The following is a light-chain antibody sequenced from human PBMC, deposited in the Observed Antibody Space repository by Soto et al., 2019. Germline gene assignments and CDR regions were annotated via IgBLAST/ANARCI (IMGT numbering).Light chain of an antibody. CDR3: QQYNTWPRT. Sequence: EIVMTQSPATLSVSPGERAALSCRASQSVSSDLAWYQQKPGQPPRLLIYGASTRATGIPARFSGSGSGTEFTLTISSLQSEDFAVYSCQQYNTWPRTFGQGTKVEIK. J-gene: IGKJ1*01. CDR2: GAS. V-gene: IGKV3-15*01. CDR1: QSVSSD.